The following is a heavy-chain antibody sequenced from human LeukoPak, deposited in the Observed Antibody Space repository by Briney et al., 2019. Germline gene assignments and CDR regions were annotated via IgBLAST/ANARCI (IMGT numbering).Heavy chain of an antibody. D-gene: IGHD2-21*01. V-gene: IGHV1-69*05. CDR1: GATFSSYA. CDR2: LIPIFGTA. J-gene: IGHJ4*02. CDR3: ARDFRGDSCGGDCFAY. Sequence: SVKVSCKASGATFSSYAISWVRQAPGQGLEWMGRLIPIFGTANYAQKFQGRVSITTDESTSTAYMELSSLRSEDTALYYCARDFRGDSCGGDCFAYWGQGTLVTVSS.